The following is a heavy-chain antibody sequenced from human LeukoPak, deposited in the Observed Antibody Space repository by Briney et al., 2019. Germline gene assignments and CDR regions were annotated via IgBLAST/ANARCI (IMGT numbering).Heavy chain of an antibody. V-gene: IGHV4-38-2*01. CDR2: IYHSGST. Sequence: SETLSLTCAVSGYSISSGYYWGWIRQPPGKGLEWIGSIYHSGSTYYNPSLKSRVTISVDTSKNQFSLKLSSLTAADTAIYYCARGIESYGDYGYWGQGILVTVSS. D-gene: IGHD4-17*01. CDR1: GYSISSGYY. CDR3: ARGIESYGDYGY. J-gene: IGHJ4*02.